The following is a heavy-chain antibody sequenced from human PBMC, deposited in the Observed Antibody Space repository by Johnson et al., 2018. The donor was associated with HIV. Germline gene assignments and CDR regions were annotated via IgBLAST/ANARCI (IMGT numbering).Heavy chain of an antibody. D-gene: IGHD2-21*01. J-gene: IGHJ3*02. CDR1: EFTFSTFSRNA. Sequence: QVQLVESGGGVVQPGRSLRLYCAASEFTFSTFSRNAMHWVRQAPGKGLEWVAVISYDGNNKYYADSVKGRFTISRDNSKNTLYLQMNSLRAEDTAVYYCAKDFVTHGAFDIWGQGTMVTVSS. CDR3: AKDFVTHGAFDI. V-gene: IGHV3-30*04. CDR2: ISYDGNNK.